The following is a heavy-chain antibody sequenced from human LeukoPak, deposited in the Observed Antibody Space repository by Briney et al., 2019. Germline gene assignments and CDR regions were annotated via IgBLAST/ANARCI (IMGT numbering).Heavy chain of an antibody. J-gene: IGHJ4*02. D-gene: IGHD3-10*01. CDR1: GGSISSYY. CDR3: ARGPWFGELPVPFDY. CDR2: IYYSGST. Sequence: SETLSLTCTVSGGSISSYYWSWIRQPPGKGLEWIGYIYYSGSTNYNPSLKSRVTISVDTSKNQFSLKLSSVTAADTAVYYCARGPWFGELPVPFDYWGQGTLVTVSS. V-gene: IGHV4-59*01.